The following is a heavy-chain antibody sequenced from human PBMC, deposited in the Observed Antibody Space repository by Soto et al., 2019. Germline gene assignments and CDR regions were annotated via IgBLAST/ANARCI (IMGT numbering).Heavy chain of an antibody. Sequence: QVQLQESGPGVVKPSQTLSLTCTVSGGFINSGDYYWSWIRQPPGKGLEWIAYIYYSGTIYYNPSXKSRVTMSGXTXXXQXXLKLDSVTAADTAVYYCAREVGEVDYSSSSDAFDIWGQGTMVTVSS. CDR1: GGFINSGDYY. CDR2: IYYSGTI. V-gene: IGHV4-30-4*01. J-gene: IGHJ3*02. D-gene: IGHD6-6*01. CDR3: AREVGEVDYSSSSDAFDI.